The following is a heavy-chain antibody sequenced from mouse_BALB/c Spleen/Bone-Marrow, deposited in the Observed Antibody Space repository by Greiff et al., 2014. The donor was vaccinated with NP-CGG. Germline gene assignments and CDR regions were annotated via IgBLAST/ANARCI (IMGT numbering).Heavy chain of an antibody. D-gene: IGHD2-1*01. Sequence: VQLKESGPELVKPGASVKMSCKTSGYTFTDYYMDWVKQSHGESFEWIGRVNPYNGGTSYNQKFKSKATLTVDKSSSTAYMELNSLTSEDSAVYYCAISPYGNFYAMDYWGQGTSVTVSS. CDR3: AISPYGNFYAMDY. CDR2: VNPYNGGT. J-gene: IGHJ4*01. V-gene: IGHV1-19*01. CDR1: GYTFTDYY.